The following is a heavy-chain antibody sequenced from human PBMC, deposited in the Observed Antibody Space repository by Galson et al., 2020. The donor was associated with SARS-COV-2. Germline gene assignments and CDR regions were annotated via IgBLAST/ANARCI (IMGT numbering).Heavy chain of an antibody. CDR1: GFTVSNNY. V-gene: IGHV3-66*01. J-gene: IGHJ6*02. Sequence: GESLKISCEASGFTVSNNYMTWVRQAPGKGLEWVAILYSGGNTYYAASVTGRFTISRDNSKNTLYLQMNSLRVEDTAVYYCARDIFSHYGTLYYYGVDVWGQGTTVTVSS. D-gene: IGHD4-17*01. CDR3: ARDIFSHYGTLYYYGVDV. CDR2: LYSGGNT.